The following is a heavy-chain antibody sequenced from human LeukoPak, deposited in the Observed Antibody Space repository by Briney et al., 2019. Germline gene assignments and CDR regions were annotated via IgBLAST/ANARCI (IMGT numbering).Heavy chain of an antibody. Sequence: GGSLRLSCAASGLTFSSYGMSWVRQAPGKGLEWVSSFTASGAGSYYADSVRGRFTVSRDNSKNTVYLQMNSLRAEDTAVYYCAKGRVAGNGWTFNDFWGQGTLVTVSS. CDR2: FTASGAGS. J-gene: IGHJ4*02. D-gene: IGHD6-19*01. CDR3: AKGRVAGNGWTFNDF. CDR1: GLTFSSYG. V-gene: IGHV3-23*01.